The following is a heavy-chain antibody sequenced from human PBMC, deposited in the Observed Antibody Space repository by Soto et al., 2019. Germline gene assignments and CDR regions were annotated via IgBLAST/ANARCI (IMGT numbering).Heavy chain of an antibody. Sequence: QVQLVESGGGVVQPGRSLRLSCAASGFTFSSYAMHWVRQAPGKGLEWVAVISYDGSNKYYADSVKGRFTISRDNSKNTLYLQMNSLRAEDTAVYYCARGGDTAMVTAFDIWGQGTMVTVSS. CDR2: ISYDGSNK. D-gene: IGHD5-18*01. CDR1: GFTFSSYA. V-gene: IGHV3-30-3*01. J-gene: IGHJ3*02. CDR3: ARGGDTAMVTAFDI.